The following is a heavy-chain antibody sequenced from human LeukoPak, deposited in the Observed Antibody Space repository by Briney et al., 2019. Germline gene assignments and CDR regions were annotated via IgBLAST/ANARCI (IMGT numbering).Heavy chain of an antibody. CDR3: ARVRSGSVVTGGDY. CDR1: GFTFSSYS. D-gene: IGHD4-23*01. V-gene: IGHV3-21*01. Sequence: GGSLRLSCAASGFTFSSYSMNWVRQAPGKGLEWVSSISSSSSYIYYADSVKGRFTISRDNAKNSLYLQMNSLGAEDTAVYYCARVRSGSVVTGGDYWGQGTLVTVSS. CDR2: ISSSSSYI. J-gene: IGHJ4*02.